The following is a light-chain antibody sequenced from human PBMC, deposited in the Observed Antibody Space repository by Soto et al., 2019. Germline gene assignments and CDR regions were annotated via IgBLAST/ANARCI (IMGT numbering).Light chain of an antibody. CDR2: GAS. J-gene: IGKJ4*01. CDR1: QSVSSSY. CDR3: QQYGSSPALT. V-gene: IGKV3-20*01. Sequence: EIVLTQSPGTLSLSPGERATLSCRASQSVSSSYLAWYQQKPGQAPSLLIYGASSRATDIRDRFSGSGSGTDFSLTISRLEPEDCGVDYCQQYGSSPALTFGGGTKVEIK.